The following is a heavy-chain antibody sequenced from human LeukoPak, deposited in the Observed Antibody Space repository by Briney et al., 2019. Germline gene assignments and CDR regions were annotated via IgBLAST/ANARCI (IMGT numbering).Heavy chain of an antibody. CDR1: GYTFTSYD. CDR2: MNPNSGNT. J-gene: IGHJ3*02. CDR3: ALSRDSGWYHTRLYDFDI. V-gene: IGHV1-8*01. D-gene: IGHD6-19*01. Sequence: ASVKVSCKPSGYTFTSYDINWVPQATGQGLEWMRWMNPNSGNTGYAQKFQGRVTMTRNTSLGTAYMEMSSARYANTAAYTSALSRDSGWYHTRLYDFDIWGQGTMVTVSS.